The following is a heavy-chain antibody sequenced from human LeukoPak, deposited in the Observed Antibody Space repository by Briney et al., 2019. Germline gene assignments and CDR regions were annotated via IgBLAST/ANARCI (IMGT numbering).Heavy chain of an antibody. V-gene: IGHV3-21*01. D-gene: IGHD6-19*01. Sequence: GRSLRLSCAASGFTFSSYIMNWVRQAPGKGLEWVASISSSSSYIYYADSVKGRFTISRDNAKNSLYLQMNSLRAEDTAVYYCATDGQSSGWYGFDYWGQGTLVTVSS. CDR1: GFTFSSYI. J-gene: IGHJ4*02. CDR2: ISSSSSYI. CDR3: ATDGQSSGWYGFDY.